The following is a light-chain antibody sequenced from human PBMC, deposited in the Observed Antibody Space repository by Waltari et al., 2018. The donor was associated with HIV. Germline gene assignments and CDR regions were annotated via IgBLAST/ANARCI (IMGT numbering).Light chain of an antibody. Sequence: QSVLTQPPSASGSPGQRVTSSCSGSHPHLGSNNVHWYQQPPGPAPKLLISLNDQRPSGVPDRFSGSKSGTSASLVISGLRSEDEADYFCSVWDDSLAGWMFGGGTRLTVL. V-gene: IGLV1-47*01. CDR1: HPHLGSNN. CDR2: LND. J-gene: IGLJ3*02. CDR3: SVWDDSLAGWM.